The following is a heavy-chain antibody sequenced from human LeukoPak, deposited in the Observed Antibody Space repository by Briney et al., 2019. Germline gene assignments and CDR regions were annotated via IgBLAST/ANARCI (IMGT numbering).Heavy chain of an antibody. V-gene: IGHV3-7*01. CDR3: ASIGLSAAAADRGAFDI. J-gene: IGHJ3*02. D-gene: IGHD6-13*01. CDR1: GLTFSSYW. CDR2: IKQDGSEK. Sequence: GGSLRLSCAASGLTFSSYWMSWVRQAPGKGLEWVANIKQDGSEKYYVDSVKGRFTISRDNAKNSLYLQMNSLRAEDTAVYYCASIGLSAAAADRGAFDIWGQGTMVTVSS.